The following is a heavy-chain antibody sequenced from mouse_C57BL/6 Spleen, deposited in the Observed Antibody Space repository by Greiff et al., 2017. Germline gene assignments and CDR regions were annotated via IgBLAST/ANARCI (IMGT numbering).Heavy chain of an antibody. CDR3: ARPAGDFYAMDY. CDR1: GFTFSDYG. V-gene: IGHV5-17*01. Sequence: EVKLMESGGGLVKPGGSLKLSCAASGFTFSDYGMHWVRQAPEKGLEWVAYISSGSSTIYYADTVKGRFTISRDNAKNTLFLQMTSLRSEDTAMYYCARPAGDFYAMDYWGQGTSVTVSS. J-gene: IGHJ4*01. CDR2: ISSGSSTI.